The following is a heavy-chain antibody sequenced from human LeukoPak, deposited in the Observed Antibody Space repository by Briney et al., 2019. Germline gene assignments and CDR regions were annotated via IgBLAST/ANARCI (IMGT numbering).Heavy chain of an antibody. D-gene: IGHD5-12*01. J-gene: IGHJ4*02. Sequence: GGSLRLSCAASGFTFDDYGMSWVRQAPGKGLEWVSGINWNGGSTGYADSVKGRFTISRDNAKNSLYLQMNSLRAEDTALYYCARGETSSGYDSYGYWGQGTLVTVSS. CDR1: GFTFDDYG. V-gene: IGHV3-20*04. CDR2: INWNGGST. CDR3: ARGETSSGYDSYGY.